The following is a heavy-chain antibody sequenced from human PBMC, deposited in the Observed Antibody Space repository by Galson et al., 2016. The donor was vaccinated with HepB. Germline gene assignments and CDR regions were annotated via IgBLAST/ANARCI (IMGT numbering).Heavy chain of an antibody. CDR2: ISRSGDST. CDR1: GFTFNNYG. Sequence: SLRLSCAASGFTFNNYGMTWVRQAPGKGLEVVSSISRSGDSTDYADSVKGRFITSRDNTKNTLPLQMNSLRAEDTAVYYCVQGSTAPAVWGKGTTVTVSS. D-gene: IGHD2-2*01. CDR3: VQGSTAPAV. V-gene: IGHV3-23*01. J-gene: IGHJ6*04.